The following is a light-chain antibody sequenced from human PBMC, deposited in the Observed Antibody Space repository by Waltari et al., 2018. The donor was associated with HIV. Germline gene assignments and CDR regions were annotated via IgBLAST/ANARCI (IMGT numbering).Light chain of an antibody. CDR1: SSNLRNNA. Sequence: QSVLTQPPSVSAAHRQRVTISCSFLSSNLRNNAVNWYQQLPGKGPKLRSYCDGLCPAGVSDRFSGTKSGTAASLAISGHQSEDEADYYCAEWDDSLNGPGFGGGTELAVL. CDR3: AEWDDSLNGPG. V-gene: IGLV1-36*01. CDR2: CDG. J-gene: IGLJ2*01.